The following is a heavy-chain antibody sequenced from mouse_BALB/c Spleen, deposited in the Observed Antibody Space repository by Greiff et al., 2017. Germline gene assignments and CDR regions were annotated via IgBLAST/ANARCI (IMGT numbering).Heavy chain of an antibody. CDR3: ARSDYDYYIAY. CDR2: ISSGSSTI. Sequence: EVKVVESGGGLVKPGGSRKLSCAASGFTFSSFGMHWVRQAPEKGLEWVAYISSGSSTIYYADTVKGRFTISRDNPKNTLFLQMTSLRSEDTAMYYCARSDYDYYIAYWGQGTLVTVSA. J-gene: IGHJ3*01. CDR1: GFTFSSFG. D-gene: IGHD2-4*01. V-gene: IGHV5-17*02.